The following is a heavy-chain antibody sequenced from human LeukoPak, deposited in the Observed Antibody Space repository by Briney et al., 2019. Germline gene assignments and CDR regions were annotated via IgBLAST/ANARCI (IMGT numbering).Heavy chain of an antibody. CDR1: GGSISSSSYY. Sequence: SETLSLTCTVSGGSISSSSYYWGWIRQPPGKGLEGIGSIYYSGSTYYNPSPKSRVTMSVDTSKNQFSLKLSSVTPADTAVYYCARDRGDILSCYYWDYWGQGTLVTVSS. CDR3: ARDRGDILSCYYWDY. D-gene: IGHD3-9*01. CDR2: IYYSGST. V-gene: IGHV4-39*07. J-gene: IGHJ4*02.